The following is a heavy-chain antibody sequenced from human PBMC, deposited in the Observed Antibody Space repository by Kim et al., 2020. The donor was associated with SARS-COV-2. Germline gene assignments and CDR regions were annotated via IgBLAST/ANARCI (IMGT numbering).Heavy chain of an antibody. D-gene: IGHD2-15*01. V-gene: IGHV3-48*04. CDR1: GFTFSSYS. J-gene: IGHJ4*02. Sequence: GGSLRLSCAASGFTFSSYSMNWVRQAPGKGLEWVSYISSSSSTIYYADSVKGRFTISRDNAKNSLYLQMNSLRAEDTAVYYCARVRIVHAGGDYFDYWGQGTLVTVSS. CDR2: ISSSSSTI. CDR3: ARVRIVHAGGDYFDY.